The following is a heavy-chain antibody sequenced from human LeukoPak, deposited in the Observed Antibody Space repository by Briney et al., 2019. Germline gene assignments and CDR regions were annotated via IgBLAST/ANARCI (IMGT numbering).Heavy chain of an antibody. CDR1: GFTFSSYA. J-gene: IGHJ4*02. V-gene: IGHV3-23*01. Sequence: GGSLRLSCAASGFTFSSYAMSWVRQAPGKGLEWDSAISGSGGSTYYADSVKGRFTISRDNSKNTLYLQMNSLRAEDTAVYYCAKDWYSYGWYYFDYWGQGTLVTVSS. CDR2: ISGSGGST. D-gene: IGHD5-18*01. CDR3: AKDWYSYGWYYFDY.